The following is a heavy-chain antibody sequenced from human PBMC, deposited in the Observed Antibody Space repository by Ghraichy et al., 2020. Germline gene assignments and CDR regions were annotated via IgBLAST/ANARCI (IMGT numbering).Heavy chain of an antibody. J-gene: IGHJ6*02. D-gene: IGHD4-23*01. Sequence: GGSLRLSCVGSGFTLSTYSMNWVRQSPGKGLEWVSYIPSSGRTVSYADSVKGRFTISRDNAKNSLHLQMNSLRDEDTAVYYCARGSKVVRFFYYDGMDVWGQGTPVTVSS. CDR3: ARGSKVVRFFYYDGMDV. CDR2: IPSSGRTV. V-gene: IGHV3-48*02. CDR1: GFTLSTYS.